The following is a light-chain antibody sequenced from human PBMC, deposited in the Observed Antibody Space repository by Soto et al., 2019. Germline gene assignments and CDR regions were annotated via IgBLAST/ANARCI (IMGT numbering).Light chain of an antibody. CDR3: AAWDDSLSGVE. Sequence: QSVLTQPPSASGTPGQRVTISCSGSSSNIGSNYVYWYQQLPGTVPQLLIYRNSERPSGVPDRFSGSKSGTSASLAISGLRSEDEADYYCAAWDDSLSGVEFGGGTKLTV. V-gene: IGLV1-47*01. CDR2: RNS. J-gene: IGLJ2*01. CDR1: SSNIGSNY.